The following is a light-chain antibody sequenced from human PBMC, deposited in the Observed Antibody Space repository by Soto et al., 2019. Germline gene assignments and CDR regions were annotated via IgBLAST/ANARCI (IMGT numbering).Light chain of an antibody. Sequence: EIGMTQSPATLSVSPGERATLSCRASESVSSNLAWYQQKPGQAPRLLIYGASTRATGIPARFSCSGSGTEFTLTIISLHSEDFALYYCQQYNNWLTFGGGTKVEIK. CDR3: QQYNNWLT. V-gene: IGKV3-15*01. CDR1: ESVSSN. CDR2: GAS. J-gene: IGKJ4*01.